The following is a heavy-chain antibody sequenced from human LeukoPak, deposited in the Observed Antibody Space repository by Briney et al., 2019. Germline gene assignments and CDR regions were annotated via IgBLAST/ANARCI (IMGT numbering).Heavy chain of an antibody. D-gene: IGHD3-16*01. CDR3: AKPRLRLGELFY. CDR2: ISYDGSNK. J-gene: IGHJ4*02. CDR1: GFTFSSYG. V-gene: IGHV3-30*18. Sequence: GGSLRLSCAASGFTFSSYGMHWVRQTPGKGLEGGAVISYDGSNKYYADSVKGRFTISRDNSQNTLYLQMNSLRAEDTAVYYCAKPRLRLGELFYWGQGTLVTVSS.